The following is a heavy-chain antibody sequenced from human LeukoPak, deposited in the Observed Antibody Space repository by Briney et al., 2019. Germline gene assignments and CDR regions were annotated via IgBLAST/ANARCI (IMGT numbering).Heavy chain of an antibody. J-gene: IGHJ6*02. V-gene: IGHV4-59*01. CDR1: GGSISSYY. Sequence: SETLSLTCTVSGGSISSYYWSWIRQPPGTGLEWIGYIYYSGSTNYNPSLKSRVTISVDTSKNQFSLKLSSVTAADTAVYYCAREGPPAAGYGMDVWGQGTTVTVSS. CDR2: IYYSGST. D-gene: IGHD3-10*01. CDR3: AREGPPAAGYGMDV.